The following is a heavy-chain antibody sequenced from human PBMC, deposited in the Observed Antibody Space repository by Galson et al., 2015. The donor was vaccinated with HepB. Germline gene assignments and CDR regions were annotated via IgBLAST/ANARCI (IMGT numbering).Heavy chain of an antibody. CDR3: AREPPPLEGSYAFDI. CDR2: ISAYNGNT. V-gene: IGHV1-18*04. CDR1: GYTFTSYG. Sequence: SVKVSCKASGYTFTSYGISWVRQAPGQGLEWMGWISAYNGNTNYAQKLQGRVTMTTDTSTSTAYMELRSLRSDDTAVYYCAREPPPLEGSYAFDIWGQGTMVTVSS. J-gene: IGHJ3*02.